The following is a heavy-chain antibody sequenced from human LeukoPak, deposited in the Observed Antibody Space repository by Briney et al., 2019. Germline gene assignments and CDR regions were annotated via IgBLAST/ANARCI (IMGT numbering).Heavy chain of an antibody. V-gene: IGHV3-53*05. CDR3: ARDRYDILTGLYWYFDL. Sequence: GGSLRLSCAASGFTVSSNYMSWVRQAPGKGLEWVSVIYSGGSTYYADSVKGRFTISRDNSKNTLYLQMNSLRAEDTAVYYCARDRYDILTGLYWYFDLWGRGTLVTVSS. CDR1: GFTVSSNY. CDR2: IYSGGST. D-gene: IGHD3-9*01. J-gene: IGHJ2*01.